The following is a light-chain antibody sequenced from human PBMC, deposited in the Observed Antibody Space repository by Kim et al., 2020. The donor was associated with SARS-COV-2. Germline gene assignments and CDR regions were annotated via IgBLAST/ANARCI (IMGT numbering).Light chain of an antibody. Sequence: LPPGETATLSCRASQRVSSYLAWYQQKPGQAPRLLIYDASNRATGIPARFSGSGSGTDFTLTISSLEPEDFAVYYCQQRSNWPPTFGQGTKVDIK. CDR1: QRVSSY. CDR3: QQRSNWPPT. J-gene: IGKJ1*01. V-gene: IGKV3-11*01. CDR2: DAS.